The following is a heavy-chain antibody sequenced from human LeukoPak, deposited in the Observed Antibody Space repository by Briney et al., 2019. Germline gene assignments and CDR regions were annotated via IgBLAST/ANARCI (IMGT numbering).Heavy chain of an antibody. Sequence: SGGSLRLSCAASGFTFSSYEMNWVRRAPGKGLEWVSYISSSGNTIYYADSVKGRFTISRDNAKNSLYLQMNSLRAEDTAVYYCAREATSCSSTSCSNYYYYGMDVWGKGTTVTVSS. J-gene: IGHJ6*04. CDR1: GFTFSSYE. CDR2: ISSSGNTI. CDR3: AREATSCSSTSCSNYYYYGMDV. D-gene: IGHD2-2*01. V-gene: IGHV3-48*03.